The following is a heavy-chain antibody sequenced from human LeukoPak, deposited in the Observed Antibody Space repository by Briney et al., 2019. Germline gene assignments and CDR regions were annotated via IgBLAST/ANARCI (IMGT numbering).Heavy chain of an antibody. CDR1: GFTFRNYV. D-gene: IGHD3-10*01. CDR2: TSSDLNVK. Sequence: GGSLRLSCAASGFTFRNYVIHWVRQAPGKGLEWVAATSSDLNVKLYADSVKGRFTISRDNSRSTLYLQMNSLRPEDTAIYYCAREGYYGSGSPPSLYFDYWGQGTLVTVSS. V-gene: IGHV3-30-3*01. CDR3: AREGYYGSGSPPSLYFDY. J-gene: IGHJ4*02.